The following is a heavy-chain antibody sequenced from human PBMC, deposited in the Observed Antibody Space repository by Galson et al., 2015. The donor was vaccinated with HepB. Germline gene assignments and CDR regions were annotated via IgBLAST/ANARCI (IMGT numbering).Heavy chain of an antibody. V-gene: IGHV3-48*03. D-gene: IGHD6-19*01. Sequence: SLRLSCAASGFTFSSYEMNWVRQAPGKGLEWVSYISSSGSTIYYADSEKGRFTISRDNAKNSLYLQTNSLRAEDTAVYYCASRGSGWDGLIFDYWGQGTLVTVSS. CDR1: GFTFSSYE. J-gene: IGHJ4*02. CDR3: ASRGSGWDGLIFDY. CDR2: ISSSGSTI.